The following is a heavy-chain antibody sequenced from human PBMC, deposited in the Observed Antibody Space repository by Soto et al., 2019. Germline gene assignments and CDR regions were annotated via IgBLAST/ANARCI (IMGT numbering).Heavy chain of an antibody. CDR3: PKHVAARGIDS. V-gene: IGHV3-23*01. Sequence: EVQVLESGGALVQPGGSLRLSCAASGFTFRKHAMTWVRQAPGQGLEYVSSITASGSATFYAASVRGRFAISRDNAKSTLYLQLSSLRAEDTPLYYCPKHVAARGIDSWGQGTLVTVSS. J-gene: IGHJ4*02. CDR1: GFTFRKHA. CDR2: ITASGSAT. D-gene: IGHD2-15*01.